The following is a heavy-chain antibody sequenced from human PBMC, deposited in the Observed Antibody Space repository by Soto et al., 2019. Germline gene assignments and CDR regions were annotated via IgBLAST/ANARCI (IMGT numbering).Heavy chain of an antibody. J-gene: IGHJ6*02. CDR2: INPNTGGT. D-gene: IGHD5-18*01. CDR1: GYTFTGYY. Sequence: ASVKVSGKASGYTFTGYYMHWVRQAPGQGPEWIGWINPNTGGTNYAQKFQGRVTMTREKYISTAYMELSRLRYDDADVYYCARDRQLWLPEYYCYGMDVWGQGTTVTVSS. V-gene: IGHV1-2*02. CDR3: ARDRQLWLPEYYCYGMDV.